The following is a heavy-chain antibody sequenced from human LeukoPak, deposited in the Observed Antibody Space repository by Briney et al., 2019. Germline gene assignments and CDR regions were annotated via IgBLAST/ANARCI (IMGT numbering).Heavy chain of an antibody. D-gene: IGHD5-12*01. V-gene: IGHV1-69*13. CDR1: GGTFSSYA. Sequence: ASVKVSCKASGGTFSSYAISWVRQAPGQGLEWMGGIIPIFGTANYAQKFQGRVTITADESTSTAYMELSSLRSEDTAVYYCARDYGGYVYYGMDVWGQGTTVTVSS. CDR2: IIPIFGTA. CDR3: ARDYGGYVYYGMDV. J-gene: IGHJ6*02.